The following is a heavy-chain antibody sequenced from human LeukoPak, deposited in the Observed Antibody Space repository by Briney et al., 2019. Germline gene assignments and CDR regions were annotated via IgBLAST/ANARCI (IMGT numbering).Heavy chain of an antibody. Sequence: GRSLRLSCAASGFTFSNYGMHWVRQAPGRGREWLAVISFEGSITYYADSVKGRFTISRDNSKNTLYLQMNSLRAEDTAVYYCAKEPTEYSSGWYFDCWGLGTLVTVSS. CDR3: AKEPTEYSSGWYFDC. D-gene: IGHD6-19*01. CDR2: ISFEGSIT. CDR1: GFTFSNYG. V-gene: IGHV3-30*18. J-gene: IGHJ4*02.